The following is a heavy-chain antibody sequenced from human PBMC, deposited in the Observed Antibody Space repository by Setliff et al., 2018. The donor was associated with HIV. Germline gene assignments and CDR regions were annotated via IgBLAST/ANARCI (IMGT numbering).Heavy chain of an antibody. J-gene: IGHJ4*02. D-gene: IGHD2-15*01. CDR2: IWYDGSNK. V-gene: IGHV3-30*02. CDR3: AKVRALTYCHGDSCYCFDY. Sequence: GGSLRLSCAASGFTFSAYAMHWVRQAPGKGLEWVAFIWYDGSNKEYADSLKGRFTISRDNSKNTLYLQMNSLRPEDTALYYCAKVRALTYCHGDSCYCFDYWGQGTLVTVSS. CDR1: GFTFSAYA.